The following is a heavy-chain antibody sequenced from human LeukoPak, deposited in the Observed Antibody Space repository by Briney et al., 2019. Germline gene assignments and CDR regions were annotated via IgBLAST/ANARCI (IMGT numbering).Heavy chain of an antibody. CDR1: GYSISSGYY. V-gene: IGHV4-38-2*01. J-gene: IGHJ4*02. CDR3: ARGGVITFGGVIDY. CDR2: IYHSGST. Sequence: WETLSLTCAVSGYSISSGYYWGWIRQPPGKGLEWIGSIYHSGSTYYNPSLKSRVTISVDTSKNQFSLKLSSVTAADTAVYYCARGGVITFGGVIDYWGQGTLVTVSS. D-gene: IGHD3-16*02.